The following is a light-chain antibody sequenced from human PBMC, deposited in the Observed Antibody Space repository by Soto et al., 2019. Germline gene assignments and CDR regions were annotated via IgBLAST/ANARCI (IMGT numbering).Light chain of an antibody. Sequence: QSVLTQPPSASGTPGQRDNISCSGSSSNIGSYYVYWDQQLPGTTPKLLISRNNERTSGVPDRFSGSKSGTSASLAISGLRSEDEADYYCAAWDDSLSGVFGTGTKLTVL. CDR1: SSNIGSYY. V-gene: IGLV1-47*01. CDR3: AAWDDSLSGV. J-gene: IGLJ1*01. CDR2: RNN.